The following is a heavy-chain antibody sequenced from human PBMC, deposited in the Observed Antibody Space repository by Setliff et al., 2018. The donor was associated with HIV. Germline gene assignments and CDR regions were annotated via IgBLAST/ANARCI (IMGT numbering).Heavy chain of an antibody. CDR2: IYSTGST. Sequence: SETLSLTCAVSGASITSHYWSWIRQSPGRELEWIGYIYSTGSTNYNPSLQSRVSISMDASKNKFSLKVTSVTSADTAVYYCAKGAGFYGDYTFDYWGQGNLVTVSS. D-gene: IGHD4-17*01. V-gene: IGHV4-59*11. CDR1: GASITSHY. J-gene: IGHJ4*02. CDR3: AKGAGFYGDYTFDY.